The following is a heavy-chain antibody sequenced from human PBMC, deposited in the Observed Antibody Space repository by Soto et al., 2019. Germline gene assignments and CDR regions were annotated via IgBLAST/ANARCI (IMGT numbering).Heavy chain of an antibody. Sequence: GGSLRLSCTASGFNFSDYYMSWVRQAPGKGLEWVANVNVDGSERHYAESVRGRFTVSRDNAKNSLFLQMNSLRVGDTALFYCAKEERGQVFDYWGQGMPVTVSS. CDR3: AKEERGQVFDY. CDR1: GFNFSDYY. CDR2: VNVDGSER. V-gene: IGHV3-7*04. J-gene: IGHJ4*02.